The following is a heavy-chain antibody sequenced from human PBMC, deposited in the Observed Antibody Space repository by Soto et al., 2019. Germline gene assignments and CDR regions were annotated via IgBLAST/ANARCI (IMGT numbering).Heavy chain of an antibody. V-gene: IGHV3-73*01. CDR2: IRSKANSYAT. CDR1: GFTFSGSA. CDR3: ARVVDTAMVYSTWYYYYYYGMDV. D-gene: IGHD5-18*01. J-gene: IGHJ6*02. Sequence: GGSLRLSCAASGFTFSGSAMHWVRQASGKGLEWVGRIRSKANSYATAYAASVKGRFTISRDDSKNTAYLQMNSLRAEDTAVYYCARVVDTAMVYSTWYYYYYYGMDVWGQGTTVTVSS.